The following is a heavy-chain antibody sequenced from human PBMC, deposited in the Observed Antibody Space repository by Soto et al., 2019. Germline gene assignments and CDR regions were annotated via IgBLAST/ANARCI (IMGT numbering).Heavy chain of an antibody. CDR3: ARGGGPYVWFNEF. D-gene: IGHD3-16*01. CDR2: IIPVFGTT. V-gene: IGHV1-69*01. Sequence: QEQLVQSGAEVKKPGSSVKVSCKDSGGLFSSFAISWVRQAPGQGLEWMGGIIPVFGTTNYAQKFQGRVTITADESTTTAYRELSSLTSDDTAMYYCARGGGPYVWFNEFWGQGTQVTVSS. J-gene: IGHJ4*02. CDR1: GGLFSSFA.